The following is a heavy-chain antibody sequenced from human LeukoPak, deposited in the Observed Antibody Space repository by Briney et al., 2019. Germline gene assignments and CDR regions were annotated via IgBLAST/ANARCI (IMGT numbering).Heavy chain of an antibody. CDR3: ARRDPYSSSWSFDY. Sequence: PGGSLRLSCAASGFSFDDYGMSWVRQAPGKGLEWVSGINWNGGSTGYADSVKGRFTISRDNAKNSLSLQMNSLRVEDTALYYCARRDPYSSSWSFDYWGQGTLVTVSS. V-gene: IGHV3-20*04. J-gene: IGHJ4*02. CDR2: INWNGGST. D-gene: IGHD6-6*01. CDR1: GFSFDDYG.